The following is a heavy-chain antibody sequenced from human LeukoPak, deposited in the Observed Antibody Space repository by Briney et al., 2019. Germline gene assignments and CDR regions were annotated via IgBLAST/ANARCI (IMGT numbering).Heavy chain of an antibody. D-gene: IGHD1-26*01. J-gene: IGHJ4*02. CDR1: GFTFSSYA. V-gene: IGHV3-23*01. Sequence: PGGSLRLSCAASGFTFSSYAMSWVRQAPGKGLEWVSAITDSGGSTFYADAVKGRFTISRDNSKNALFLQMNNLRAEDTAVYYCLRSQLDYWGQGTLVTVSS. CDR2: ITDSGGST. CDR3: LRSQLDY.